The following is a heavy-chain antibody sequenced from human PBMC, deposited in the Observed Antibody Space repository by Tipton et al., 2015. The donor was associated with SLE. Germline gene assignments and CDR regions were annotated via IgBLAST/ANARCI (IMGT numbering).Heavy chain of an antibody. Sequence: SLRLSCAASGFTFSSYEMNWVSQAPGKGLEWVSYISSSGSTIYYADSVKGRFTISRDNSKNTLYLQMNSLRAEDTAVYYCARVPYYDKPSHRYFDLWGRGTLVTVSS. CDR1: GFTFSSYE. J-gene: IGHJ2*01. CDR3: ARVPYYDKPSHRYFDL. CDR2: ISSSGSTI. D-gene: IGHD3-22*01. V-gene: IGHV3-48*03.